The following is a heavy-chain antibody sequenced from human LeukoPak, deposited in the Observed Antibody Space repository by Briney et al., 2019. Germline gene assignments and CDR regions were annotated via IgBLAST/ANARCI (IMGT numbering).Heavy chain of an antibody. Sequence: GESLKISCKGSGYSFTSYWIGWVRQMPGKGLEWMGIICPGDSDTRYSPSFQGQVTISADKSISTAYLQWSSLKASDTAMYYCARHLRGYCSGGSCYGCYYYMDVWGKGTTVTVSS. D-gene: IGHD2-15*01. CDR2: ICPGDSDT. J-gene: IGHJ6*03. CDR1: GYSFTSYW. V-gene: IGHV5-51*01. CDR3: ARHLRGYCSGGSCYGCYYYMDV.